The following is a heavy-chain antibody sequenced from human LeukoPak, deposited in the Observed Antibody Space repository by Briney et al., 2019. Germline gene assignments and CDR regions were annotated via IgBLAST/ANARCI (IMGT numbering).Heavy chain of an antibody. J-gene: IGHJ5*02. CDR1: GYTFADYA. D-gene: IGHD2-15*01. CDR2: INTGKGNT. V-gene: IGHV1-3*04. Sequence: ASVKVSCKASGYTFADYAMHWVRQAPGERLEWMGWINTGKGNTKYSQKFQGRVTITMDTSASTAYMELSSLRSEDTAVYYCARDHVVGLAPFDPWGQGTLVTVSS. CDR3: ARDHVVGLAPFDP.